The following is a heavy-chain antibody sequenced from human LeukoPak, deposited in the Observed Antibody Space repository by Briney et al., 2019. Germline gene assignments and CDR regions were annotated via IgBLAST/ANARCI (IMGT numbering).Heavy chain of an antibody. V-gene: IGHV3-48*02. CDR3: ARDNPIVGATITLDY. CDR1: GXTFSSYS. CDR2: ISSSSSTI. Sequence: PGGSLRLSCAASGXTFSSYSMICVRQAPGKGREWISYISSSSSTIYYADSVKGRFTISRDNAKNSLYLQMNSLRDEGTAVYYCARDNPIVGATITLDYWGQGALVTVSS. D-gene: IGHD1-26*01. J-gene: IGHJ4*02.